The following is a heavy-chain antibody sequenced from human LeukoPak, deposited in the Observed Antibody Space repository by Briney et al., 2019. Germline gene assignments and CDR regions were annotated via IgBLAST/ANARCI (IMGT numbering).Heavy chain of an antibody. CDR1: GYTFNGYY. CDR2: FDPEDGET. CDR3: ATAGRVQLERPRRRYYYYYYMDV. Sequence: GASVKVSCKASGYTFNGYYIHWVRQAPGKGLEWMGGFDPEDGETIYAQKFQGRVTMTEDTSTDTAYMELSSLRSEDTAVYYCATAGRVQLERPRRRYYYYYYMDVWGKGTTVTISS. V-gene: IGHV1-24*01. D-gene: IGHD1-1*01. J-gene: IGHJ6*03.